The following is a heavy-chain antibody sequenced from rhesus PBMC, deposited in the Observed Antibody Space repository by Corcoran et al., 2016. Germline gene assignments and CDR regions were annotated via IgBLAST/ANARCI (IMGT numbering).Heavy chain of an antibody. Sequence: QVQLQESGPGLVKPSETLSLTCAVSGYSISSGYGWSWIRQPPGKGPEWIGYIGGSSGNTNDNPYLTSRGTISKDTDKNQFSLKLSSVTAADTAVYYCARGNTVDYWGQGVLVTVSS. D-gene: IGHD4-29*01. CDR3: ARGNTVDY. V-gene: IGHV4-127*01. CDR1: GYSISSGYG. J-gene: IGHJ4*01. CDR2: IGGSSGNT.